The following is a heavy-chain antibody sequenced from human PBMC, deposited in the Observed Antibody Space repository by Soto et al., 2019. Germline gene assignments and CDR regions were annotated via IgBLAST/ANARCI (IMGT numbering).Heavy chain of an antibody. CDR2: INPNSGGT. D-gene: IGHD3-22*01. V-gene: IGHV1-2*04. CDR3: AREGEYYYDSSGYSRGYGMDV. CDR1: GYTFTGYY. J-gene: IGHJ6*02. Sequence: QVQLVQSGAEVKKPGASVKVSCKASGYTFTGYYMHWVRQAPGQGLEWMGWINPNSGGTNYAQKFQGWVTMTRDTSISTAYMELSRLRSDDTAVYYCAREGEYYYDSSGYSRGYGMDVWGQGTTVTVSS.